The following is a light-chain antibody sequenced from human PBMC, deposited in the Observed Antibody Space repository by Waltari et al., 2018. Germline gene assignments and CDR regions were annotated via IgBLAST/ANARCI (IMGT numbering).Light chain of an antibody. V-gene: IGLV3-1*01. CDR3: QAWDSSSYV. CDR1: KLGEKY. CDR2: QDG. J-gene: IGLJ1*01. Sequence: SYELTQPPSVSVSPGPTASITCSGDKLGEKYTCWYQQKPGQSPVLIIYQDGKRPSGIPERFSGSNSGNTATLTISGTQAMDEADYYCQAWDSSSYVFGTGTKVTVL.